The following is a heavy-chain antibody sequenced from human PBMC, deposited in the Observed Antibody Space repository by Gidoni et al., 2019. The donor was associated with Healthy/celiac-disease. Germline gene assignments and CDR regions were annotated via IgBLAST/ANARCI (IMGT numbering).Heavy chain of an antibody. CDR2: ISSSSSTI. CDR1: GFTFSSYS. D-gene: IGHD3-10*01. CDR3: ARAYGSGSYYNEDFDY. Sequence: EVQLVESGGGLVQPGGSLRLSCAASGFTFSSYSMNWVRQAPGKGLEWVSYISSSSSTIYYADSVKGRFTISRDNAKNSLYLQMNSLRAEDTAVYYCARAYGSGSYYNEDFDYWGQGTLVTVSS. V-gene: IGHV3-48*04. J-gene: IGHJ4*02.